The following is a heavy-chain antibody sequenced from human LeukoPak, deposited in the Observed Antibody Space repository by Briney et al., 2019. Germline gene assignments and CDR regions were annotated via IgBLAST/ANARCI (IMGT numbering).Heavy chain of an antibody. J-gene: IGHJ3*02. V-gene: IGHV3-53*01. CDR2: IYSGGST. Sequence: GSLRLSCAASGFTVSSNYMSWVRQAPGKGLEWVSVIYSGGSTYYADSVKGRFTISRDNSKNTLYLQMNSLRAEDTAVYYCARDRAPWYYYDSSGYYSSLGAFDIWGQGTMVTVSS. CDR1: GFTVSSNY. D-gene: IGHD3-22*01. CDR3: ARDRAPWYYYDSSGYYSSLGAFDI.